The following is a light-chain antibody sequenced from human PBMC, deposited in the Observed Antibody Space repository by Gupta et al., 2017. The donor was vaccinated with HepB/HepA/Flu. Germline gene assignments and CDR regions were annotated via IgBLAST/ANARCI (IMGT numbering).Light chain of an antibody. Sequence: QSVLTQPPSAPGTPGQRVTISCSGSSSNSGSNYVYWYQQLPGTAPKLLTNRNSQRPSGVPDRISRSKSGTSASLATSGLRSEEEADYYCAAWDDSLSGVVFGGGTKLTVL. CDR3: AAWDDSLSGVV. CDR1: SSNSGSNY. V-gene: IGLV1-47*01. CDR2: RNS. J-gene: IGLJ2*01.